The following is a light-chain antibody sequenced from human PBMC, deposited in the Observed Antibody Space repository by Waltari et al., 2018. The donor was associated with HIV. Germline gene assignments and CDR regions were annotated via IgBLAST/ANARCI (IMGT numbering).Light chain of an antibody. J-gene: IGLJ2*01. CDR3: QVWDGRGDPVI. CDR1: NIAATKS. Sequence: SYVLTQPPSVSVAPGQTARITCGGNNIAATKSVHWYRLNPGQAPVVVSYDDRDRSSGIPDRFSGSSSGDTATLTISRAEAGDEADYYCQVWDGRGDPVIFGGGTKLAVV. CDR2: DDR. V-gene: IGLV3-21*02.